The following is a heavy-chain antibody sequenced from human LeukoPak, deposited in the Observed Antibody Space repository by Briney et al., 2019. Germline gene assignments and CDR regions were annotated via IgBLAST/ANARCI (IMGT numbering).Heavy chain of an antibody. CDR2: VCGSVGST. V-gene: IGHV3-23*01. CDR3: AKDRPAKDIVVVPAAIFMGVHDY. J-gene: IGHJ4*02. Sequence: RGSLRLSCAASGFTFSSYAMSCVRQAPGKGLEWVLAVCGSVGSTYYADSVKGQFTISRDNSKNTLYLQMNSLRAEDTAVYYCAKDRPAKDIVVVPAAIFMGVHDYWGQGTLVTVSS. CDR1: GFTFSSYA. D-gene: IGHD2-2*02.